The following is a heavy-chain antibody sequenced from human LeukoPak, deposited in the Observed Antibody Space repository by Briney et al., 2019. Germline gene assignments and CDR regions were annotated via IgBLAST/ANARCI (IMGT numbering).Heavy chain of an antibody. V-gene: IGHV1-18*01. D-gene: IGHD2-2*01. CDR3: AGGYQLLSYRWCMDV. CDR2: ISAYNGNT. Sequence: ASVKVSCKASGYTFTCYGISWVRQAPGQGLEWMGWISAYNGNTNYAQKLQGRVTMTTDTSTSTAYMELRSLRSDDTAVYYCAGGYQLLSYRWCMDVWGQGTTVTVSS. CDR1: GYTFTCYG. J-gene: IGHJ6*02.